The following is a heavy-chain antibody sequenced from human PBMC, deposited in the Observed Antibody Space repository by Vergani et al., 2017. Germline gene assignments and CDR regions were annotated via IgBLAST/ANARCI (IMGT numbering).Heavy chain of an antibody. CDR1: GGTFSSYA. J-gene: IGHJ6*02. CDR2: IIPIFGIA. CDR3: ARRVSYGYQDYYYYYCMYV. D-gene: IGHD5-18*01. V-gene: IGHV1-69*17. Sequence: QVQLVQSGAEVKKPGSSVKVSCKASGGTFSSYAISWVRQAPGQGLEWMGGIIPIFGIANYAQKFQGRVTITADKSTSTAYMELSSLRSEATAVYYCARRVSYGYQDYYYYYCMYVWGQGTMVTVSS.